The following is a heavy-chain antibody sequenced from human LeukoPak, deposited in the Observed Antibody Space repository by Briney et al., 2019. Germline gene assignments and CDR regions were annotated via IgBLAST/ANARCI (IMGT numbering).Heavy chain of an antibody. J-gene: IGHJ6*02. CDR1: GFTFSSYS. CDR2: ISSSGSTI. CDR3: ARDFDVRYYYAMDV. D-gene: IGHD3-9*01. V-gene: IGHV3-48*04. Sequence: GGSLRLSCAASGFTFSSYSMNWVRQAPGKGLEWVSYISSSGSTIYYADSVKGRFTISRDNAKNSLYLQMNSLRAEDTAVYYCARDFDVRYYYAMDVWGQGTTVTVSS.